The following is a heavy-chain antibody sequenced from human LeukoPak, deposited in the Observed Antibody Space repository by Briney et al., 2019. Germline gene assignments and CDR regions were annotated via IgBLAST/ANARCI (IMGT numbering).Heavy chain of an antibody. V-gene: IGHV3-7*01. D-gene: IGHD3-22*01. Sequence: GGSLRLSCAASGFTPSSYWTSSVCPAPGEGLGWGANIKQVVGEKYYVHSVKGRFTISRDNAKNSLYLQMNSLRAEDTAVYYCAREQPGYYYDSSGYYWGSPMDVWGQGTTVTVSS. CDR2: IKQVVGEK. CDR1: GFTPSSYW. J-gene: IGHJ6*02. CDR3: AREQPGYYYDSSGYYWGSPMDV.